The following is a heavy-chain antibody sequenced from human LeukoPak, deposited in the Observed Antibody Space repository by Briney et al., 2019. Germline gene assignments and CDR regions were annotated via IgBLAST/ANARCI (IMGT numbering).Heavy chain of an antibody. CDR1: GGSISSYY. CDR2: IYYSGST. Sequence: PSETLSLTCTVSGGSISSYYWSWIRQPPWKGLEWIGYIYYSGSTNYNPSLKSRVTISVDTSKNQFSLKLSSVTAADTAVYYCAAPGSYDSSGYYFNWGQGTLVTVSS. V-gene: IGHV4-59*01. D-gene: IGHD3-22*01. J-gene: IGHJ4*02. CDR3: AAPGSYDSSGYYFN.